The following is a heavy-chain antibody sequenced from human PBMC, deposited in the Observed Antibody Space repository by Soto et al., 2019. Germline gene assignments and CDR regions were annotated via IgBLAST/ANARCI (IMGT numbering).Heavy chain of an antibody. Sequence: QVQLVQSGAEVKKPGASVKVSCKASGYTFASYAISWMRQAPGQGLEWMGWISAYNGNTNYAQKLQGRVTMTTDTSTSKSYMELRSRRSDDTAVYYCARDPPPPDFWGQGTLVTVSS. J-gene: IGHJ4*02. CDR3: ARDPPPPDF. CDR2: ISAYNGNT. CDR1: GYTFASYA. V-gene: IGHV1-18*01.